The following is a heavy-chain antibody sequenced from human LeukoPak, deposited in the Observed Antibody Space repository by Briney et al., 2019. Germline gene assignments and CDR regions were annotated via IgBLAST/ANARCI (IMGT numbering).Heavy chain of an antibody. Sequence: GGSLRLSCAASGFTFSSYGMHWVRQAPGKGLEWVAFIRYDGSNKYYADSVKGRFTISRDNSKNTLYLQMNSLRAEDTAVYYCARDRYFYGSGTYIPGEYWGQGALVTVSS. D-gene: IGHD3-10*01. CDR1: GFTFSSYG. CDR3: ARDRYFYGSGTYIPGEY. CDR2: IRYDGSNK. J-gene: IGHJ4*02. V-gene: IGHV3-30*02.